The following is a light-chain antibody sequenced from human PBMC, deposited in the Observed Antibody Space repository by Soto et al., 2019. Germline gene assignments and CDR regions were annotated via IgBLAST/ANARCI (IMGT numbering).Light chain of an antibody. Sequence: EVVMTQSPLSLPVTLGQPASISCRSSQSLVYSDGNTYLNWFQQRPRQSPRRLIYKVSNRDSGVPDRFSGSWSGTAFTLKISRVEAEDVGVYYCMQATNSLFGGGTKVEIK. CDR3: MQATNSL. CDR1: QSLVYSDGNTY. V-gene: IGKV2-30*01. CDR2: KVS. J-gene: IGKJ4*01.